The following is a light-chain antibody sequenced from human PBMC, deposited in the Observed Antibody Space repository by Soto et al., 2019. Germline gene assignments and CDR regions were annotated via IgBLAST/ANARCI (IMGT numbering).Light chain of an antibody. V-gene: IGLV2-23*01. J-gene: IGLJ3*02. CDR2: EGS. Sequence: QSALTQPASVSGSPGQSITISCTGTSSDVGSYNLVSWYQHHPGNAPKLLIYEGSKRPSGVSYRFFGSRSGNTASLTISGLQAEDEADYYCCSFARGSTLVFGGGTKLTVL. CDR3: CSFARGSTLV. CDR1: SSDVGSYNL.